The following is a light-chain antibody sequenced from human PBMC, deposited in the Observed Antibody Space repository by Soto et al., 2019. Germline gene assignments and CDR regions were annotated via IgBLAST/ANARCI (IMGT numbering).Light chain of an antibody. Sequence: DLQRPPSISTLSLSVVYIFPLTCRSRPTISSWLALYQQTPGKAPKLLIYKASTLKSGVPSMFSCSGSGTEFTLTLRSLQTEDFATSYCQQINSYPRGLNFGGGTTVDIK. CDR1: PTISSW. CDR3: QQINSYPRGLN. V-gene: IGKV1-5*03. CDR2: KAS. J-gene: IGKJ4*01.